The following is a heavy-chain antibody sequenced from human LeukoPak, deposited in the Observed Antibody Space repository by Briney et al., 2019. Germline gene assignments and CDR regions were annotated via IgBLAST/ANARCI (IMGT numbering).Heavy chain of an antibody. J-gene: IGHJ5*02. CDR1: GYTFITYG. D-gene: IGHD2-2*02. Sequence: ASVKVFCKTSGYTFITYGISWVRQAPGQGLEWMGWISTYNGNAVYVPKFQGRVTMTTDTSTSTAYMDLGSLRSDDTAVYYCARELKGDYCNSTSCYTGNWFDPWGQGTLVTVSS. CDR3: ARELKGDYCNSTSCYTGNWFDP. CDR2: ISTYNGNA. V-gene: IGHV1-18*01.